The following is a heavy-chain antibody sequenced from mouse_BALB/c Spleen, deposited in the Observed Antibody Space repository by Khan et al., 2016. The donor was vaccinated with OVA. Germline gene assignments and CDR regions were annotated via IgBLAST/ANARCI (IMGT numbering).Heavy chain of an antibody. CDR2: INPSNGGT. J-gene: IGHJ3*01. CDR1: GYTFTSYY. V-gene: IGHV1S81*02. D-gene: IGHD1-1*02. CDR3: TRAGYGAFAY. Sequence: QVQLKQSGAELVKPGASVRLSCKASGYTFTSYYLYWVKQRPGHGLEWIGDINPSNGGTNYNENFKTKATLTVDKSSSTAYMQLSSLTSEDSAVYYCTRAGYGAFAYWGQGTPVTVSA.